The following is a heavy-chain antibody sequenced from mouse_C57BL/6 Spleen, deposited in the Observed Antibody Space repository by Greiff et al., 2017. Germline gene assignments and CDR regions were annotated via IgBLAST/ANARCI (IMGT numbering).Heavy chain of an antibody. CDR1: GYSITSGYY. J-gene: IGHJ3*01. CDR2: ISYAGSN. CDR3: ARELHYYGSTGFAY. D-gene: IGHD1-1*01. V-gene: IGHV3-6*01. Sequence: EVQLQQSGPGLAKPSQSLSLTCSVTGYSITSGYYWNWIRQFPGNNLAWMGYISYAGSNNYNPSLKNPSSITRDTSKNQFFLKLKSVTTEDTATYYCARELHYYGSTGFAYWGQGTLVTVSA.